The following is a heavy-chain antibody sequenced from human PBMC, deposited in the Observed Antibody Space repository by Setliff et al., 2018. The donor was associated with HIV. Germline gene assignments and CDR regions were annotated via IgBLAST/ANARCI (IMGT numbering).Heavy chain of an antibody. CDR2: INPNSGST. V-gene: IGHV1-2*04. J-gene: IGHJ6*02. CDR3: ARVEGYCDGVSCYSDYYGIDF. Sequence: ASVKVSCKASGFSFNAFYMHWVRQAPGQGLEYMGWINPNSGSTNYAQKFQGWVTMTSDSSISTAYMELSRLKSDDTAVYYCARVEGYCDGVSCYSDYYGIDFWGQGTTVTVSS. D-gene: IGHD2-15*01. CDR1: GFSFNAFY.